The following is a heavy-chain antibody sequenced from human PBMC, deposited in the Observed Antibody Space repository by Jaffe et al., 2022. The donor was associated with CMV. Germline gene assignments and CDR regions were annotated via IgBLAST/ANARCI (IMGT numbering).Heavy chain of an antibody. J-gene: IGHJ6*02. Sequence: QVQLVQSGAEVKKPGASVKVSCKASGYTFTSYDINWVRQATGQGLEWMGWMNPNSGNTGYAQKFQGRVTMTRNTSISTAYMELSSLRSEDTAVYYCAIWESYSSSWYRSDYYYGMDVWGQGTTVTVSS. CDR3: AIWESYSSSWYRSDYYYGMDV. CDR2: MNPNSGNT. V-gene: IGHV1-8*01. D-gene: IGHD6-13*01. CDR1: GYTFTSYD.